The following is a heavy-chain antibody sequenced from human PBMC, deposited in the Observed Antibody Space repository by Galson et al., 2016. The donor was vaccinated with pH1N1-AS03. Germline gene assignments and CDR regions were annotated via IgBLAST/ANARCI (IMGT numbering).Heavy chain of an antibody. V-gene: IGHV3-23*01. CDR2: ISGSGGST. CDR1: GFTFSNYA. J-gene: IGHJ3*01. CDR3: AKKFYYDSSGHHLDVADV. Sequence: SLRLSCAASGFTFSNYAMTWVRQAPGKGLEWVSSISGSGGSTYYADSVRGRFTISRDNSKNTLFLQMNRLRADDTAVYYCAKKFYYDSSGHHLDVADVWGQGTAVTVSS. D-gene: IGHD3-22*01.